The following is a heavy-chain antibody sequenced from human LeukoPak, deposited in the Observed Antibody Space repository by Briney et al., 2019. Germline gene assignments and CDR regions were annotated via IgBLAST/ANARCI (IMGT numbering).Heavy chain of an antibody. CDR3: ARETRYSSDY. Sequence: GGSLRLSCTAPGFTFNGYSMIWVRQAPGKGLEWLSYISSSGSTLVYADSVKGRFTISRDNAKNSVYLQMNSLRAEDTAVYYCARETRYSSDYWGHGTLVTVSS. J-gene: IGHJ4*01. CDR2: ISSSGSTL. D-gene: IGHD5-18*01. CDR1: GFTFNGYS. V-gene: IGHV3-48*01.